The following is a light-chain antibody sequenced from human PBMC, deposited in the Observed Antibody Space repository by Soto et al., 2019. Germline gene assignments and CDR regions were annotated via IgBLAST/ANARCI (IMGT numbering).Light chain of an antibody. V-gene: IGLV2-23*01. CDR1: SSDVGSYNV. CDR3: CSYAGSSTYV. CDR2: EGS. Sequence: QSVLTHPASVCWSPGQSITISCTGTSSDVGSYNVVSWYQHHPGKAPKLMIYEGSKRPSGVSNRFYGSKSGNTASLTLSGLQAEDEADYYCCSYAGSSTYVFGTGTKVTVL. J-gene: IGLJ1*01.